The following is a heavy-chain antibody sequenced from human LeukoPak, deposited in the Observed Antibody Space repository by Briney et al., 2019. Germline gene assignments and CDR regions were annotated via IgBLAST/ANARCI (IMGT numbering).Heavy chain of an antibody. V-gene: IGHV3-69-1*01. D-gene: IGHD4-17*01. CDR3: AREGGYGVGEAFDI. CDR1: GLTVRDNY. Sequence: GGSLRLSCAASGLTVRDNYMSWVRQAPGKGLEWVSSIGGSSSPIYYADSVKGRFTISRDNAKNSLYLQMNSLRAEDTAVYYCAREGGYGVGEAFDIWGQGTMVTVSS. CDR2: IGGSSSPI. J-gene: IGHJ3*02.